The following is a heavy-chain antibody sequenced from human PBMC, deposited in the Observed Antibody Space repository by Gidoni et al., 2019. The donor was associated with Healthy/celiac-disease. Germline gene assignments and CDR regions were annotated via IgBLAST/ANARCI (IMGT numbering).Heavy chain of an antibody. CDR2: ISSSSSTI. J-gene: IGHJ5*02. Sequence: QVQLVESGGVLVKPGGSLIPSCAASCFTFSYYYMSWIRPAPGKGLEWVSYISSSSSTIYYADSVKGRFTISRNNAKNSLYLQMNSLRAEDTAVYYWASNGGVTATTGWFDPWGQGTLVTVSS. V-gene: IGHV3-11*01. D-gene: IGHD2-21*02. CDR3: ASNGGVTATTGWFDP. CDR1: CFTFSYYY.